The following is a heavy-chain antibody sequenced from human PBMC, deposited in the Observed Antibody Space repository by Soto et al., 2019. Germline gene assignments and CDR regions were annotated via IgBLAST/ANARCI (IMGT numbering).Heavy chain of an antibody. CDR1: IISSDIY. V-gene: IGHV4-39*01. J-gene: IGHJ5*02. Sequence: IISSDIYWGWVRQPPGKGLEWIGGIFYLGSSYYNPSLKSRVTMSVDTSKNQFSLRLRSVTAADTALYFCARHSLGLRKNNWFGPRGQGIMVNVSS. CDR3: ARHSLGLRKNNWFGP. CDR2: IFYLGSS. D-gene: IGHD2-15*01.